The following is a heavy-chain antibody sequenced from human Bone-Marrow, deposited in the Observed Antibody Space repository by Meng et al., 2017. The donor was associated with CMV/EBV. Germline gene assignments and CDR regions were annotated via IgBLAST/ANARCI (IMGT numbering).Heavy chain of an antibody. Sequence: SETLSLTCIVSGGSISTYSSYWAWIRQPPGKGLEWIGSVFSSGSTYYNPSLKSRVTISVDTSKNQFSLKLSSVTAADTAVYYCARHKGFESCFDYWGQGTLVTVSS. CDR3: ARHKGFESCFDY. V-gene: IGHV4-39*01. CDR1: GGSISTYSSY. CDR2: VFSSGST. J-gene: IGHJ4*02. D-gene: IGHD3-10*01.